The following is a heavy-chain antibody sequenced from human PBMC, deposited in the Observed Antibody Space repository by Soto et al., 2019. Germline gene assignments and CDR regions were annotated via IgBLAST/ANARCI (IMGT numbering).Heavy chain of an antibody. V-gene: IGHV4-4*07. CDR1: GGSINTFY. CDR3: AREGSYSAYNFAHGIQLWSFDF. CDR2: IFSSGST. Sequence: QVRLQESGPGLLKPSETLSLTCTVSGGSINTFYWSWVRQPAGKGLEWIGRIFSSGSTSFNPSLGRRVAMSVETSKNHFSLNLSSVTAAEMAVYYCAREGSYSAYNFAHGIQLWSFDFWGQGALVTVSS. J-gene: IGHJ4*02. D-gene: IGHD5-12*01.